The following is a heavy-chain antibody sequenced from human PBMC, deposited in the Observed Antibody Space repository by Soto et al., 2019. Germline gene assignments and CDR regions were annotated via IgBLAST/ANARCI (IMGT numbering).Heavy chain of an antibody. Sequence: ASVKVSCKASGYTFTGYYMHWVRQAPGQGLEWMGWINPNSGGTLSAQKCQGRVTMTRDTSISTAYMELSRLRYDDMAVYYCATDYDVVWGTYRLDSWGHGTLVTVSS. CDR1: GYTFTGYY. CDR2: INPNSGGT. V-gene: IGHV1-2*02. D-gene: IGHD3-16*02. J-gene: IGHJ5*01. CDR3: ATDYDVVWGTYRLDS.